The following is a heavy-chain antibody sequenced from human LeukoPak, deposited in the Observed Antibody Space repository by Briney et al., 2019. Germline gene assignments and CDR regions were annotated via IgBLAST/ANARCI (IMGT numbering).Heavy chain of an antibody. Sequence: GASVKVSCKASGYTFTGYYMHWVRQAPGQGLEWMGWVNPNSGGTNYAQKFQGRVTMTTDTSTSTAYMELRSLRSDDTAVYYCARAYCSSTSCSDFDYWGQGTLVTVSS. D-gene: IGHD2-2*01. CDR2: VNPNSGGT. J-gene: IGHJ4*02. V-gene: IGHV1-2*02. CDR1: GYTFTGYY. CDR3: ARAYCSSTSCSDFDY.